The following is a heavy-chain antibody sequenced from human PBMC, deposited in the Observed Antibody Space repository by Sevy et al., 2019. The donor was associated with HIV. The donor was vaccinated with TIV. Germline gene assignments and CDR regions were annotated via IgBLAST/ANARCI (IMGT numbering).Heavy chain of an antibody. Sequence: GGSLRLSCAAFGFTFSNYGMTWVRQAPGKGLEWVSSVSGSGRKRYNADSVKGRFTISRDNSKNTLYVQMNSLRAEDTAVYYCARRGNYYGDAFDFWGQGTVVTVSS. D-gene: IGHD3-10*01. CDR1: GFTFSNYG. J-gene: IGHJ3*01. CDR2: VSGSGRKR. V-gene: IGHV3-23*01. CDR3: ARRGNYYGDAFDF.